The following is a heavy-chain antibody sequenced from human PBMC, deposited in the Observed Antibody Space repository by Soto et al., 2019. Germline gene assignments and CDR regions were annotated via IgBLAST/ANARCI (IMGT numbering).Heavy chain of an antibody. CDR3: ARERDPTVTPSYYYYGMDV. J-gene: IGHJ6*02. Sequence: GGSLRLSCAASGFTFSSYWMHWVRQAPGKGLVWVSRINSDGSSTSYADSVKGRFTISRDNAKNTLYLQMNSLRAEDTAVYYCARERDPTVTPSYYYYGMDVWGQGTTVTVS. D-gene: IGHD4-4*01. CDR2: INSDGSST. V-gene: IGHV3-74*01. CDR1: GFTFSSYW.